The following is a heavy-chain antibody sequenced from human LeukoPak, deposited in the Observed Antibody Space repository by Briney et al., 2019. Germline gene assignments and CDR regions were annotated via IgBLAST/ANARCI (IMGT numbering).Heavy chain of an antibody. Sequence: PGGSLRLSCAASGFTFSSYGMHWVRQAPGKGLEWVAVIWFDGSNKNYADSVKGRFTISRDNSKNTVYLQMNSLRAEDTAVYYCARQSISGSSLSYFDYWGQGTLVNVSS. CDR3: ARQSISGSSLSYFDY. D-gene: IGHD3-22*01. CDR2: IWFDGSNK. J-gene: IGHJ4*02. V-gene: IGHV3-33*01. CDR1: GFTFSSYG.